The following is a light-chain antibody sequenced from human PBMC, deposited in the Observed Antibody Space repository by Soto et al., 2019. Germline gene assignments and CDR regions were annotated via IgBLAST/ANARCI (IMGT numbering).Light chain of an antibody. CDR2: EVS. Sequence: QSALTQPPSASGSPGQSVTISCTGTSSDVGGYNYVSWYQQHPGKAPKLMISEVSKRPSGVPDRFSGSKSGTSASLAITGLQAEDDAEYYCQSYDSSLSGYVFGTGTKLTVL. V-gene: IGLV2-8*01. J-gene: IGLJ1*01. CDR1: SSDVGGYNY. CDR3: QSYDSSLSGYV.